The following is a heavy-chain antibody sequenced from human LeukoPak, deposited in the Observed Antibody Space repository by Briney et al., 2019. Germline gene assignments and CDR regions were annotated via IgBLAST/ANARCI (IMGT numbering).Heavy chain of an antibody. CDR3: ARQSRDGSKTRGYYFDY. CDR1: GYSFINYW. V-gene: IGHV5-51*01. D-gene: IGHD3-10*01. J-gene: IGHJ4*02. CDR2: TYPADSDT. Sequence: GKPLKISCQVSGYSFINYWIGWVRQMPGKGLESMGITYPADSDTTYSPSFQGQVTISADKSIRTVYLQWSSLKASDTAMYYCARQSRDGSKTRGYYFDYWGQGTLVTVS.